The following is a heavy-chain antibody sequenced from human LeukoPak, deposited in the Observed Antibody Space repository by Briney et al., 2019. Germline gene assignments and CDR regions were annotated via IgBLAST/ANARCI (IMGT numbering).Heavy chain of an antibody. J-gene: IGHJ4*02. CDR1: GGSFSGYY. V-gene: IGHV4-34*01. CDR2: INHSGST. CDR3: ARGRSTWRY. D-gene: IGHD3-3*01. Sequence: SETLSLTCAAYGGSFSGYYWSWIRQPPGKGLEWIGEINHSGSTNYNPSLESRVTISVDTSKNQFSLKLSSVTAADTAVYYCARGRSTWRYWGQGTLVTVSS.